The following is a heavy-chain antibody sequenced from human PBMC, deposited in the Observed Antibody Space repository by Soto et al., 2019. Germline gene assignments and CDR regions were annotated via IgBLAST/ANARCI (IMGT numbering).Heavy chain of an antibody. CDR3: VEHRGTPSGAFDI. V-gene: IGHV3-23*01. Sequence: EVQLLESGGGLVQPGGSLRLSCVASGFTLSTYAMSWVRQAPGKGLEWVSGITGSGGSTYYADSVKGRFTISRDNSKSTGSLHMNRLGAEVKAVYYCVEHRGTPSGAFDIWGQGTMVTVSS. J-gene: IGHJ3*02. D-gene: IGHD1-1*01. CDR1: GFTLSTYA. CDR2: ITGSGGST.